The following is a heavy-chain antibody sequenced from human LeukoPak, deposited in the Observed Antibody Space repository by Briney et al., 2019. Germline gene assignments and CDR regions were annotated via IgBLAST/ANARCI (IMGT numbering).Heavy chain of an antibody. CDR1: GFTFSSYG. D-gene: IGHD3-22*01. CDR3: ARTYYYDSTDAFDI. J-gene: IGHJ3*02. V-gene: IGHV3-33*01. CDR2: IWYDGSNK. Sequence: GGSLRLSCAASGFTFSSYGMHWVRQAPGKRLEWVAVIWYDGSNKYYADSVKGRFTISRDNSKNTLYLQMNSLRAEDTAVYYCARTYYYDSTDAFDIWGQGTMVTVSS.